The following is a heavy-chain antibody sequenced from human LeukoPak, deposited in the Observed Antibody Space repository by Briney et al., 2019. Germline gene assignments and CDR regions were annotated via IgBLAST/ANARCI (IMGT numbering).Heavy chain of an antibody. J-gene: IGHJ4*02. V-gene: IGHV4-39*07. CDR2: IYYSGST. CDR1: GGSISSSSYY. D-gene: IGHD2-21*02. Sequence: SETLSLTCTVSGGSISSSSYYWGWIRQPPGKGLEWIGSIYYSGSTYYNPSLKSRVTISVDTSKNQFSLKLSSVTAADTAVYYCARDGGVTATTYWGQGTLVTVSS. CDR3: ARDGGVTATTY.